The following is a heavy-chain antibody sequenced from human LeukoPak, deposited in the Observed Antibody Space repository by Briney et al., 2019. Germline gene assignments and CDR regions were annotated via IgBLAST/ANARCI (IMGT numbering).Heavy chain of an antibody. CDR2: IYYSGGT. J-gene: IGHJ4*02. Sequence: SETLSLTCTVSGGAISSYYWSWIRQPPGKGPEWIGYIYYSGGTKYNPSLMSRVTISVDRAQNQFSLSLSSVTAADTAVYYCARDGLYDSSGYYMDSWDQGTLVIVSS. CDR3: ARDGLYDSSGYYMDS. D-gene: IGHD3-22*01. CDR1: GGAISSYY. V-gene: IGHV4-59*01.